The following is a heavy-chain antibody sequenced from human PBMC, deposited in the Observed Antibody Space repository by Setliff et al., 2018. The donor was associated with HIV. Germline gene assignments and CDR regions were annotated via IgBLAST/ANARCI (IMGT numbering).Heavy chain of an antibody. J-gene: IGHJ4*02. V-gene: IGHV1-18*01. CDR1: GYTFGSHG. D-gene: IGHD6-13*01. Sequence: ASVKVSCKTSGYTFGSHGISWVRQAPGQGLEWMGWISAYNGNTNYAQKFQGRVTMTRDTSTSTVYMELSSLTTDDTAVYYCAREAYSSSSVEIWGQGTLVTVSS. CDR2: ISAYNGNT. CDR3: AREAYSSSSVEI.